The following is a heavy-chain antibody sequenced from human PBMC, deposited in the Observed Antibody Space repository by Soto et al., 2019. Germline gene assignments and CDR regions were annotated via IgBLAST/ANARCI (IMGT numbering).Heavy chain of an antibody. J-gene: IGHJ6*02. CDR2: RKQDGSEK. Sequence: PGGSLRLSCAASGFTFSSYWMSWVRQAPGKGLEWVANRKQDGSEKYYVDSVKGRFTISRDNAKNSLYLQMNSLRAEDTAVYYCARDKIFGVADRGQVQNYYYYYGMDVWGQGTTVTVSS. CDR1: GFTFSSYW. V-gene: IGHV3-7*01. CDR3: ARDKIFGVADRGQVQNYYYYYGMDV. D-gene: IGHD3-3*01.